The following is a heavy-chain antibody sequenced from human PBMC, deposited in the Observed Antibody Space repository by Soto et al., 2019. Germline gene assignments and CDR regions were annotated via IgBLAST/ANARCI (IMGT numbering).Heavy chain of an antibody. V-gene: IGHV1-18*04. Sequence: GASVKVSCKASGYTFTSYGISWVRQAPGQGLEWMGWISAYNGNTNYAQKLQGRVTMTTDTSTSTAYMELRSLRAEDTAVYYCAKDRVRKYEQWLVPGGFDYWGQGTLVTVSS. D-gene: IGHD6-19*01. J-gene: IGHJ4*02. CDR1: GYTFTSYG. CDR3: AKDRVRKYEQWLVPGGFDY. CDR2: ISAYNGNT.